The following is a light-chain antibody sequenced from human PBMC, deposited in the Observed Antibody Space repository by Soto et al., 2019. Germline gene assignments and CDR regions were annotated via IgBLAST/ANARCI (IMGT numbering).Light chain of an antibody. CDR2: TAS. V-gene: IGKV1-27*01. Sequence: DIQMTQCPSSVSASIGDRVTISCRASQGISNDLAWYQQKPGKVPYLLIYTASTSHSGVPSRFSGSGSGTDFTLTISSLQPEDVATYYCQNYNSAPRTFGQGTKVDIK. CDR1: QGISND. CDR3: QNYNSAPRT. J-gene: IGKJ1*01.